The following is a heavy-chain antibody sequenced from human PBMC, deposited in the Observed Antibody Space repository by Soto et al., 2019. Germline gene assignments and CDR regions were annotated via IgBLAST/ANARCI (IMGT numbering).Heavy chain of an antibody. Sequence: SETLSLTCTVSGYSIIGGSDGAWIRQPPGKGPEWIASIYHGGTTFYNPSLKSRITISVDTSNNQFSLKLTSVTAADTAVYYCARVHVMVVAGSTFDYWGHGTLVTVSS. CDR1: GYSIIGGSD. CDR2: IYHGGTT. D-gene: IGHD6-19*01. V-gene: IGHV4-38-2*02. J-gene: IGHJ4*01. CDR3: ARVHVMVVAGSTFDY.